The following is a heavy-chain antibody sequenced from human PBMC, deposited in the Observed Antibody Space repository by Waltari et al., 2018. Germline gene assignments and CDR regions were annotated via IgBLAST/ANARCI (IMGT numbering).Heavy chain of an antibody. V-gene: IGHV4-59*01. Sequence: QVQLQESGSGLLKPSETLSLTCAVSRGSISTYYWSWIRQPPGKGLEWIGHIHYSGTTKYNPSLDSRVTISLDTSKNQFSLKLSSVSAADTAVYYCARSRVTARFYYYYMDVWGRETTVAVSS. CDR2: IHYSGTT. D-gene: IGHD5-18*01. CDR1: RGSISTYY. CDR3: ARSRVTARFYYYYMDV. J-gene: IGHJ6*03.